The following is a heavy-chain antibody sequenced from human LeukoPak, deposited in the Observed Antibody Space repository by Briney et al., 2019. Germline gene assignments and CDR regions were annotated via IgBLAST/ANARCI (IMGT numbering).Heavy chain of an antibody. Sequence: SGGPLRLSCAASEFTFRGHWMHWVRQAPGKGLVWVPRINGDGSGTDYADSVKGRFTISRDDAKNTLYLQMNSLRAEDTAVYYCVRDTDSVKGAFDMWGQGTMVTVSP. CDR3: VRDTDSVKGAFDM. V-gene: IGHV3-74*01. CDR1: EFTFRGHW. D-gene: IGHD5/OR15-5a*01. CDR2: INGDGSGT. J-gene: IGHJ3*02.